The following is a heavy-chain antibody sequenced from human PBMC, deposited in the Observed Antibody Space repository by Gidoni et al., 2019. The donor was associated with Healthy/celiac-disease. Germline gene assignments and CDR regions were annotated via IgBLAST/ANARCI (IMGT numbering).Heavy chain of an antibody. CDR2: ISYDGSNK. CDR3: AKDPGPTVPTKGYGMDV. Sequence: QVQLVESGGGVVQPGRSMRLSCAASGFTFRSYGMHWVRQAPGKGLEWVAVISYDGSNKYYADSGKGRFTISRDNSKNTLYLQMNSLRAEDTAVYYCAKDPGPTVPTKGYGMDVWGQGTTVTVSS. V-gene: IGHV3-30*18. CDR1: GFTFRSYG. D-gene: IGHD4-4*01. J-gene: IGHJ6*02.